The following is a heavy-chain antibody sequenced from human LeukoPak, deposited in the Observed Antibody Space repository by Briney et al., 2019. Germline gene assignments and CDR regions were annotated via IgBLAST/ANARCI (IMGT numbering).Heavy chain of an antibody. Sequence: ASVKVSCKVPGYTLTELSMHWVRQAPGKGLEWMGGFDPEDGETIYAQKFQGRVTMTEDTSTDTAYMELSSLRSEDTAVYYCATRYCSGGSCYYGMDVWGQGTTVTVSS. V-gene: IGHV1-24*01. D-gene: IGHD2-15*01. CDR1: GYTLTELS. J-gene: IGHJ6*02. CDR3: ATRYCSGGSCYYGMDV. CDR2: FDPEDGET.